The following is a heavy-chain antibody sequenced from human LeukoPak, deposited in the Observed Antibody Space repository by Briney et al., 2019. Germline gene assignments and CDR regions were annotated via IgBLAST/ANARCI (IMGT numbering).Heavy chain of an antibody. CDR1: GFTFSSYA. CDR2: VSNDETKK. Sequence: PGGSLRLSCAASGFTFSSYAMHWVRQAPGKGLEWVAVVSNDETKKYYTDSVQGRFTISRDNSKNTLYLQMNSLRAEDTAVYYCARSEIRALAYSGYDNTYFHHWGQGTLVTVSS. CDR3: ARSEIRALAYSGYDNTYFHH. V-gene: IGHV3-30*04. J-gene: IGHJ1*01. D-gene: IGHD5-12*01.